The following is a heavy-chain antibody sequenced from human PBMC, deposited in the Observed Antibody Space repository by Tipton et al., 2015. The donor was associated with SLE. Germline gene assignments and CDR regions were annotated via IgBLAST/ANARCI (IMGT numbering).Heavy chain of an antibody. D-gene: IGHD3-22*01. Sequence: TLSLTCSVSGVSIGSTSYYWAWIRQPPGKGPAWIGSIYYDGTTYYSPSLKGRVTIALDTSSNHFSLKLTSATAADTARYYCAREEANYYDSSHAFDIWGQGTMVTVSS. CDR1: GVSIGSTSYY. V-gene: IGHV4-39*07. J-gene: IGHJ3*02. CDR3: AREEANYYDSSHAFDI. CDR2: IYYDGTT.